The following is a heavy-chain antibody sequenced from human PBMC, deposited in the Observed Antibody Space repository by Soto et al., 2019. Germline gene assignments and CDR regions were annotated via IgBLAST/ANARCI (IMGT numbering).Heavy chain of an antibody. V-gene: IGHV4-39*01. D-gene: IGHD2-2*01. CDR1: GGSIRSSGYY. CDR3: ARHATYCSSNSCYEFDF. Sequence: SETLSLTWTVSGGSIRSSGYYWGWIRRPPGMGLEWIGSIFHSGSTLYTPSLNGRVTISVDTSKNQFSLKMTSVTAADTAVYYCARHATYCSSNSCYEFDFWGQGTLVTVSS. J-gene: IGHJ4*02. CDR2: IFHSGST.